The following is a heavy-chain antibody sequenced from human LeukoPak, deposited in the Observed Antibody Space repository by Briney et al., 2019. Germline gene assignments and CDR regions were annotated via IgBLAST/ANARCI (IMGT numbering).Heavy chain of an antibody. V-gene: IGHV4-39*07. CDR2: IYYSGST. CDR1: GGSISSSSYY. Sequence: PSETLSLTCTVSGGSISSSSYYWGWIRQPPGKGLEWFVSIYYSGSTYDNPTLKSRVTIAVYTSKKQFSLKLRSVTAAEAAVYYCARGGSGTITIFGVVIFGPNWFDPWGQGTLVTVSS. D-gene: IGHD3-3*01. CDR3: ARGGSGTITIFGVVIFGPNWFDP. J-gene: IGHJ5*02.